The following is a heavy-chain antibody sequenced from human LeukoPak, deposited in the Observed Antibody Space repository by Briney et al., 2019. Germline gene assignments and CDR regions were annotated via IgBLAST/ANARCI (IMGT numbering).Heavy chain of an antibody. V-gene: IGHV3-21*01. CDR3: ATTPSIVVVVAATPAI. CDR2: ISSSSSYI. D-gene: IGHD2-15*01. CDR1: GFTFSSYS. Sequence: PGGSPGLTCAASGFTFSSYSMNWVRQAPGKGLEWVSSISSSSSYIYYADSVKGRFTISRDNAKNSLYVQMNSLRAEDTAVYYCATTPSIVVVVAATPAIWGQGTLVTVSS. J-gene: IGHJ4*02.